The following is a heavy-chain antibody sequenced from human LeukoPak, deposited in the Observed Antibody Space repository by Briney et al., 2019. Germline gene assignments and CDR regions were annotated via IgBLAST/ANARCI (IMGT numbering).Heavy chain of an antibody. D-gene: IGHD6-6*01. CDR2: IDHSGSV. Sequence: SETLSLTCAVYGEPFSGYYWTWIRQPPGKGLEWIGQIDHSGSVNYNPSLESRVSISVDKPKKQFSLKVNSVTAADTAVYLCARGHSTSGFDYWGQGARVSVSS. J-gene: IGHJ4*02. CDR3: ARGHSTSGFDY. V-gene: IGHV4-34*01. CDR1: GEPFSGYY.